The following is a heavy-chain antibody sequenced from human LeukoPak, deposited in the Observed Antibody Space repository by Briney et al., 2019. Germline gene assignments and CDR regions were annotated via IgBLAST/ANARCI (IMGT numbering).Heavy chain of an antibody. Sequence: PGGSLRLSCAASGFTFSSYEMNWVRQAPGKGLEWVSYISSSGSTIYYADSVKGRFTISRDNAKNSLYLQMNSLRAEDTAVYYCARLCRSMTDFAYYYYYMDVWGKGTTVTVSS. D-gene: IGHD2-2*01. J-gene: IGHJ6*03. V-gene: IGHV3-48*03. CDR2: ISSSGSTI. CDR3: ARLCRSMTDFAYYYYYMDV. CDR1: GFTFSSYE.